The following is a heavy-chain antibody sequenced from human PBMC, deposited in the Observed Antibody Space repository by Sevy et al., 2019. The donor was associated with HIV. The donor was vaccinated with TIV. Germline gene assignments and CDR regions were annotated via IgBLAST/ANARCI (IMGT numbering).Heavy chain of an antibody. V-gene: IGHV4-59*01. CDR3: ARTDTGEYYYGMDV. D-gene: IGHD3-10*01. CDR1: GGSISSYY. Sequence: SETLSLTCTVSGGSISSYYWSWIRQPPGKGLEWIGYTYYSGSTNYNPSLKSRVTISVDTSKNQFSLKLSSVTAADTAVYYCARTDTGEYYYGMDVWGQGTTVTVSS. J-gene: IGHJ6*02. CDR2: TYYSGST.